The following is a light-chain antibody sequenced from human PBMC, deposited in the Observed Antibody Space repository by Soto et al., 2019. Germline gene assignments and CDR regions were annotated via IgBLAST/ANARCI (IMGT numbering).Light chain of an antibody. V-gene: IGLV1-40*01. Sequence: QAVVTQSPSVSGAPGQRVTISCTGSSSNIGAGYDVPWYQQLPGTAPKLLIYGNSNRPSGVPDRFSGSKSGTSASLAITGLQAEDEADYYCQSYDSSLSGFVFGTGTKLTVL. CDR1: SSNIGAGYD. CDR2: GNS. J-gene: IGLJ1*01. CDR3: QSYDSSLSGFV.